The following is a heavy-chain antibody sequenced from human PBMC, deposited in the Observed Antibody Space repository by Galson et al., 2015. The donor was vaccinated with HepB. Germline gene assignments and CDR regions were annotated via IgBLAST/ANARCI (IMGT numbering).Heavy chain of an antibody. CDR2: IYGGGST. Sequence: SLRLSCAASGFTVRSNYMSWVRQAPGKGLEWVSVIYGGGSTYYADSVKGRFSISRDNSKNTLYLQMNSLRAGDTAVYYCARGTPYYFDSSSYFPLYYLDYWGQGTLVTVSS. CDR3: ARGTPYYFDSSSYFPLYYLDY. D-gene: IGHD3-22*01. V-gene: IGHV3-66*02. CDR1: GFTVRSNY. J-gene: IGHJ4*02.